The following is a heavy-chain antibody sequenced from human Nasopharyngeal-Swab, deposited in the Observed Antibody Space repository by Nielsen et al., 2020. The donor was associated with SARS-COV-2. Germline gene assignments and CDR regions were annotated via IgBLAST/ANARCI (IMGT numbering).Heavy chain of an antibody. CDR3: ARDVASGFGELFPLLRGLDI. Sequence: SLKISCAASGFTINSFAMHWVRQAPGKGLEWVAVISYDGNNKYYADSVKGRFTISRDNSKNTVYLQMNSLRPEGTAVYYCARDVASGFGELFPLLRGLDIWGHGTTVTVSS. J-gene: IGHJ6*02. CDR2: ISYDGNNK. V-gene: IGHV3-30-3*01. CDR1: GFTINSFA. D-gene: IGHD3-10*01.